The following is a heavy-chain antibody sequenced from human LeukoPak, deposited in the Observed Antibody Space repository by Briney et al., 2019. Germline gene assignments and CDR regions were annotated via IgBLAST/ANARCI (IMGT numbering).Heavy chain of an antibody. V-gene: IGHV1-46*01. Sequence: ASVKVSCKASGYTFTSYYMHWVRQAPGQGLEWMGIINPSGGSTSYAQKFQGRVTMTRDTSTSTVYMELSSLRSEDTAVHYCAREVGYSSGSDYYYYGMDVWGQGTTVTVSS. CDR3: AREVGYSSGSDYYYYGMDV. J-gene: IGHJ6*02. D-gene: IGHD6-19*01. CDR2: INPSGGST. CDR1: GYTFTSYY.